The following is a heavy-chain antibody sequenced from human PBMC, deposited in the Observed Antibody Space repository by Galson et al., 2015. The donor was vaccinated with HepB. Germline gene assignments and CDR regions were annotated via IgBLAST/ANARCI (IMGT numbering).Heavy chain of an antibody. CDR2: ISAYNGNT. J-gene: IGHJ6*03. D-gene: IGHD2-2*01. Sequence: SVKVSCKASGYTFTSYGISWVRQAPGQGLEWMGWISAYNGNTNYAQKLQGRVTMTTDTSTSTAYMELRSLRSDDTAVYYCARGLVVPAAMPASYYYYYMDVWGKGTTVTVSS. V-gene: IGHV1-18*04. CDR3: ARGLVVPAAMPASYYYYYMDV. CDR1: GYTFTSYG.